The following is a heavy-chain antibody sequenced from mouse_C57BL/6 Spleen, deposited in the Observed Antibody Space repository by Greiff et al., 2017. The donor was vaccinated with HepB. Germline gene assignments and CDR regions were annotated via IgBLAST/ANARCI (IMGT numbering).Heavy chain of an antibody. CDR1: GFTFTDYY. V-gene: IGHV7-3*01. Sequence: DVMLVESGGGLVQPGGSLSLSCAASGFTFTDYYMSWVRQPPGKALEWLGFIRNKANGYTTEYSASVKGRFTISRDNSQSILYLQMNALRAEDSATYCCARSYGKGYFDVWGTGTTVTVSS. CDR2: IRNKANGYTT. CDR3: ARSYGKGYFDV. D-gene: IGHD1-1*01. J-gene: IGHJ1*03.